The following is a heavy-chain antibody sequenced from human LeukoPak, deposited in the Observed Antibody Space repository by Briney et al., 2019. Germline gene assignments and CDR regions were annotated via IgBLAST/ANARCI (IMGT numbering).Heavy chain of an antibody. CDR1: GYTFTGYY. CDR2: INPNSGGT. V-gene: IGHV1-2*02. J-gene: IGHJ5*02. CDR3: ARAPPLINWIDP. Sequence: ASVKVSCKASGYTFTGYYMHWVRQAPGQGLEWMGWINPNSGGTNYAQKFQGRVTMTRDTSISTAYMELSRLRSDDTAVYYCARAPPLINWIDPWGQGTLVTVSS.